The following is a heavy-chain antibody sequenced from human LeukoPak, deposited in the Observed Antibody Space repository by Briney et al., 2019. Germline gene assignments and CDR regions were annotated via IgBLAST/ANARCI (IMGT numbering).Heavy chain of an antibody. CDR3: ARDAGGYDFWSGLDY. V-gene: IGHV1-46*01. D-gene: IGHD3-3*01. CDR2: INPSGGST. CDR1: GYTFTSYY. J-gene: IGHJ4*02. Sequence: ASVKVSCKAPGYTFTSYYMHWVRQAPGQGLEWMGIINPSGGSTSYAQTFQGRVTMTRDMSTSTVYMELRSLRSDDAAVYYCARDAGGYDFWSGLDYWGQGTLVTVSS.